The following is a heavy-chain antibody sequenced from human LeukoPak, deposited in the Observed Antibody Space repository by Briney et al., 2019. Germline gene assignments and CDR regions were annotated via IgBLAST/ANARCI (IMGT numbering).Heavy chain of an antibody. J-gene: IGHJ4*02. V-gene: IGHV3-48*03. CDR3: ARVDLITMVRDFDY. D-gene: IGHD3-10*01. Sequence: PGGSLRLSCVASGFTFSSYEMNWVRQAPGKGLEWVSYISSSGSTIYYADSVKGRFTISRDNAKNSLYLQMNSLRAEDTAIYYCARVDLITMVRDFDYWGQGTLVTVSS. CDR2: ISSSGSTI. CDR1: GFTFSSYE.